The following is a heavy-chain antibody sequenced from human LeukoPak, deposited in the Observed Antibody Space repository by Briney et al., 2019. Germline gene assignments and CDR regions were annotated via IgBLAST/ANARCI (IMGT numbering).Heavy chain of an antibody. CDR3: ARQLSDSSGWYPGHY. J-gene: IGHJ4*02. D-gene: IGHD6-19*01. CDR1: GYSFTSYW. Sequence: GESLKISFKGSGYSFTSYWIGWVRQMPGKGLEWMGIIYPGDSDTRYSPSFQGQVTISADKSISTAYLQWSSLKASDTAMYYCARQLSDSSGWYPGHYWGQGTLVTVSS. V-gene: IGHV5-51*01. CDR2: IYPGDSDT.